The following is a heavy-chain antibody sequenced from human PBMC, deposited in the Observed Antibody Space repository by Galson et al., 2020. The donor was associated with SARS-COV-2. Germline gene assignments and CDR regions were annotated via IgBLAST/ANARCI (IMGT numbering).Heavy chain of an antibody. CDR1: GYSFTTYY. J-gene: IGHJ1*01. V-gene: IGHV1-2*02. Sequence: ASVKVSCKASGYSFTTYYMHWVRQVPGQGLEWMGWINPKSGGTNYAQKFQGRVTMTRDTSITTAYMELRRLRSDDTAVYYWAREWEVLQEYFHHWGEGTLVTVSS. D-gene: IGHD1-26*01. CDR2: INPKSGGT. CDR3: AREWEVLQEYFHH.